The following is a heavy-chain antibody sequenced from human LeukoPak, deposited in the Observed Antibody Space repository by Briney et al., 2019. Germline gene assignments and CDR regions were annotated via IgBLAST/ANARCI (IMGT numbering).Heavy chain of an antibody. CDR1: GFTFSRYA. J-gene: IGHJ4*02. Sequence: PGESLRLSCAASGFTFSRYAMSWVRQAPGKGLEWVSAISGSGTITYYADSVKGRFTISRDNSKDTLYLQMNSLRAEDTAIYFCAILTTHSSSSQFDYWGQGTLVTDSS. CDR3: AILTTHSSSSQFDY. CDR2: ISGSGTIT. V-gene: IGHV3-23*01. D-gene: IGHD6-6*01.